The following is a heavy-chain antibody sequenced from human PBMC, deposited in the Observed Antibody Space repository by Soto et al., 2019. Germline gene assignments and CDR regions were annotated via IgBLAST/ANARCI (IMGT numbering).Heavy chain of an antibody. V-gene: IGHV1-18*01. CDR1: GYTFFTYD. J-gene: IGHJ5*02. D-gene: IGHD5-12*01. CDR3: ARHHVPTTSENGFDP. CDR2: ISTYSGDT. Sequence: QVHLVQSGVEVKTPGASVKVSCQASGYTFFTYDISWVRQAPGQGLEWMGWISTYSGDTKYAQKFQGRVTMTTDTSTTTAYLELRSLRSDDTAVYYCARHHVPTTSENGFDPWGQGTLVTVSS.